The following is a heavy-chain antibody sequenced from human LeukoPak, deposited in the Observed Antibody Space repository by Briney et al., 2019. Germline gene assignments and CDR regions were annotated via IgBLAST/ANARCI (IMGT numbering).Heavy chain of an antibody. CDR1: GGSFSTYY. J-gene: IGHJ3*02. CDR3: ARDSPFNYYDTNDAFDI. Sequence: SETLSLTCTVSGGSFSTYYWSWIRQPAGKGLEWIGRIYTSGSTNYNPSLKSRVTISVDTSKNQFSLKLSSVTAADTAVYYCARDSPFNYYDTNDAFDIWGQGTMVTVSS. CDR2: IYTSGST. D-gene: IGHD3-22*01. V-gene: IGHV4-4*07.